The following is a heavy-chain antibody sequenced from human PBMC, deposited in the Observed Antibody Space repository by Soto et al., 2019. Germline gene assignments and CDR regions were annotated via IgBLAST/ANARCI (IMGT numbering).Heavy chain of an antibody. CDR2: ISYDGSNK. Sequence: GGSLRLSCAASGFTFSSYGMHWVRQAPGTGLEWVAVISYDGSNKYYADSVKGRFTISRDDSKNTLYLQMNSLRAEDTAVYYCARQTRPAYYGGGFDPWGQGTPVTVCS. CDR3: ARQTRPAYYGGGFDP. J-gene: IGHJ5*02. CDR1: GFTFSSYG. D-gene: IGHD4-17*01. V-gene: IGHV3-30*03.